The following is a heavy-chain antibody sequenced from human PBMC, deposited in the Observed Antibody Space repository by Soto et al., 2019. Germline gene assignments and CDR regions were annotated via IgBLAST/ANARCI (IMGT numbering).Heavy chain of an antibody. D-gene: IGHD3-3*01. J-gene: IGHJ4*02. CDR2: VNGDETTT. CDR3: ARADSWSGSNFDC. CDR1: GFTFSSHW. Sequence: GGSLRLSCAASGFTFSSHWMHWVRQAPGKGLMWVSRVNGDETTTSYTDSVKGRFAVSRDNAKNTLYLHMNSLRAEDTAVYYCARADSWSGSNFDCWGQGTLVTVSS. V-gene: IGHV3-74*01.